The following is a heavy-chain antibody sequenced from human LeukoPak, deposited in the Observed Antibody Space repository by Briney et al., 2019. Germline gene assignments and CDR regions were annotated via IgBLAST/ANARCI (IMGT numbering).Heavy chain of an antibody. D-gene: IGHD3-22*01. Sequence: GAALKISWKGSGSCFTSYWIGWGRQMPGKGLEWMGIIYPGDSDTRYSPSFQGQVTISAANSISTAYLQWSSLKASDTAMYCYARRSDNSSEDYGGEGTLVTVSS. J-gene: IGHJ4*02. CDR2: IYPGDSDT. CDR3: ARRSDNSSEDY. V-gene: IGHV5-51*01. CDR1: GSCFTSYW.